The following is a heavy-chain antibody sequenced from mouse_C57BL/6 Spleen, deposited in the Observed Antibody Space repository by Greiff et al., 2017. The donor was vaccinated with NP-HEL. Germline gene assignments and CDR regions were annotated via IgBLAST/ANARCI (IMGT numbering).Heavy chain of an antibody. D-gene: IGHD1-3*01. CDR3: ARDDSGDWYFDV. Sequence: VQLQQSGTELVKPGASVKLSCKASGYTFTSYWMHWVKQRPGQGLEWIGNINPSNGGTNYNEKFKSKATLTVDKSSSTAYMQLSSLTSEDSAVYYGARDDSGDWYFDVWGTGTTVTVSS. V-gene: IGHV1-53*01. CDR2: INPSNGGT. J-gene: IGHJ1*03. CDR1: GYTFTSYW.